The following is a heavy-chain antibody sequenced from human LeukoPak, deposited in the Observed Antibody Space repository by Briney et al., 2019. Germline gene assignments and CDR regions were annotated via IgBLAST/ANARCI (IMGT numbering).Heavy chain of an antibody. J-gene: IGHJ4*02. V-gene: IGHV4-34*01. CDR1: GGSFSGYY. CDR2: ISHSGST. CDR3: ARGSSGGSCYRL. Sequence: SETLSLTCAVYGGSFSGYYWSWIRQPPGKGLEWIGEISHSGSTNYNPSLKSRVTISVDTSKNQFSLKLSSVTAADTAVYYCARGSSGGSCYRLWGQGTLVTVSS. D-gene: IGHD2-15*01.